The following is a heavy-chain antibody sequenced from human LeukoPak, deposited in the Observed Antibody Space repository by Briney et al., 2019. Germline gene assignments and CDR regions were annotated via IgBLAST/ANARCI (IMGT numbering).Heavy chain of an antibody. D-gene: IGHD6-13*01. CDR2: INPNSGGT. CDR1: GYTFTGYY. CDR3: ARDGYSSSWSLDY. Sequence: ASVKVSCKASGYTFTGYYMHWVRQAPGQGLEWMGWINPNSGGTNYAQKFQGRVTMTRDTSISTAYMELSRLRSDDTAVYYCARDGYSSSWSLDYWGQGTLVTVSS. J-gene: IGHJ4*02. V-gene: IGHV1-2*02.